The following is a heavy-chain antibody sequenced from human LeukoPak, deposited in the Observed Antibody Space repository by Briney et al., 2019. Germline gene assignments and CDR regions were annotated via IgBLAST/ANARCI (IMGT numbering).Heavy chain of an antibody. CDR1: GFSFSTYG. CDR2: IWFDGSIR. Sequence: GGSLRLSCAASGFSFSTYGMHWVRQAPGKGLEWVAVIWFDGSIRYYADSVKSRFIISRDNSKDTLYLQMDSLRAEDTALYHCARASGSYDYWGQGTLVTVSS. V-gene: IGHV3-33*01. CDR3: ARASGSYDY. D-gene: IGHD3-10*01. J-gene: IGHJ4*02.